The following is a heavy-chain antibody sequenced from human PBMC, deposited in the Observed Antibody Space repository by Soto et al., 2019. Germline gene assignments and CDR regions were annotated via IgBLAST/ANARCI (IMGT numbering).Heavy chain of an antibody. D-gene: IGHD2-8*01. J-gene: IGHJ5*02. CDR2: MNPNSRNT. CDR1: GYTFTSYD. Sequence: QVQLVQSGAEVKKPGASVKVSCKTSGYTFTSYDINSVRQATGQGLEWMGWMNPNSRNTGYAQKFQGRVTMTRNSSVGTAYMELGSLGSEDTAVYYCARGVGGIVLMVYANQGNWFHPWGQGTLVAVSA. V-gene: IGHV1-8*01. CDR3: ARGVGGIVLMVYANQGNWFHP.